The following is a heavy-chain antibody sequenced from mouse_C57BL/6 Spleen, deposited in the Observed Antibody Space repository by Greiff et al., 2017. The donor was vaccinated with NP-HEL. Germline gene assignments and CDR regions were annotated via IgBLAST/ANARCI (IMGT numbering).Heavy chain of an antibody. Sequence: QVQLQQSGPDLVKPGASVKISCKASGYAFSSSWMNWVKQRPGKGLEWIGRIYPGDGDTNYNGKFKGKATLTADKSSSTAYMQLSSLTSEDSAVYFCAIYGYFDVWGTGTTVTVSS. CDR1: GYAFSSSW. J-gene: IGHJ1*03. CDR3: AIYGYFDV. CDR2: IYPGDGDT. V-gene: IGHV1-82*01.